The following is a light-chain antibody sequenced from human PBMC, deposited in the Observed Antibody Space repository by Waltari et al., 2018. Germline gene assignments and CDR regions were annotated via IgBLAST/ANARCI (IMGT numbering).Light chain of an antibody. CDR1: QVTSNY. Sequence: DNQLNTSTSLRSASVGYSGNITCRTSQVTSNYIAWYQQTPGQAPKLLIHAASTLESGVPSRFSGSGSGTEFSLTISSLQPEDFATYHCQQLQSYPLTFGGGTKVEIK. V-gene: IGKV1-9*01. CDR3: QQLQSYPLT. J-gene: IGKJ4*01. CDR2: AAS.